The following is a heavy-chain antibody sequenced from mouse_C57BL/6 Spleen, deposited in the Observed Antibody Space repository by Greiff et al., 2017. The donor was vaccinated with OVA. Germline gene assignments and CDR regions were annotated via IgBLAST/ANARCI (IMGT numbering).Heavy chain of an antibody. CDR1: GYTFTSYW. Sequence: VHVKQSGTVLARPGASVKMSCKTSGYTFTSYWMHWVKQRPGQGLEWLGAIYPGNSDTSYNQKFKGKAKLTAVPSASTAYLELSSLTNEDSEVYYCTRDWVYFDYWGQGTTLTVSS. V-gene: IGHV1-5*01. CDR3: TRDWVYFDY. J-gene: IGHJ2*01. CDR2: IYPGNSDT. D-gene: IGHD4-1*01.